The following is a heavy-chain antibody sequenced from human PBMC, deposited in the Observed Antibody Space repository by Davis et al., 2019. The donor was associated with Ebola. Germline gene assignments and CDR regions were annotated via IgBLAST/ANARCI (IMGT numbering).Heavy chain of an antibody. V-gene: IGHV1-69*04. J-gene: IGHJ4*02. CDR2: IIPILGIA. D-gene: IGHD3-10*01. CDR3: ARASPTLLWFRELFPD. Sequence: SVKVSCKASGGTFSSYAISWVRQAPGQGLEWMGRIIPILGIANYAQKFQGRVTITADKSTSTAYMELSSLRSEDTAVYYCARASPTLLWFRELFPDWGQGTLVTVSS. CDR1: GGTFSSYA.